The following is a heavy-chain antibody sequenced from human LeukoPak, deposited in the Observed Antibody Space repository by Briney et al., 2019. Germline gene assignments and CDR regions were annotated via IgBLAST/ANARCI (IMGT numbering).Heavy chain of an antibody. J-gene: IGHJ4*02. V-gene: IGHV3-23*01. D-gene: IGHD2-8*02. CDR3: ATGRGTPLGF. CDR2: ISGSGGST. Sequence: GGSLRLSCAASGLTFSSYAMSWVRQAPGKGLEWVSVISGSGGSTYYADSVKGRFTISRDNAKNTLYLQMNSLRAEDTAVYYCATGRGTPLGFWGQGTLVAVAS. CDR1: GLTFSSYA.